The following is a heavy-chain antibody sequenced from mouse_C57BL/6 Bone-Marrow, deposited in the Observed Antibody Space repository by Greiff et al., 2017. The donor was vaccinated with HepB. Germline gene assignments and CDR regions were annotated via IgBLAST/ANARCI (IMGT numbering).Heavy chain of an antibody. CDR1: GFSLTSYG. CDR3: AKNHYYGSTQYYYAMDY. D-gene: IGHD1-1*01. J-gene: IGHJ4*01. CDR2: IWRGGST. Sequence: QVQLQQSGPGLVQPSQSLSITCTVSGFSLTSYGVHWVRQSPGKGLEWLGVIWRGGSTDYNAAFMSRLSITKDNSKSQVFFKMNSLQADDTAIYYCAKNHYYGSTQYYYAMDYWGQGTSVTVSS. V-gene: IGHV2-5*01.